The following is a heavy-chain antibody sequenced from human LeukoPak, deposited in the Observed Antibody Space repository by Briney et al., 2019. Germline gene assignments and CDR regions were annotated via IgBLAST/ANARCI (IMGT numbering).Heavy chain of an antibody. CDR1: GLTFDDYA. CDR3: AKDRTRGSSNFDY. V-gene: IGHV3-9*01. J-gene: IGHJ4*02. CDR2: ISWNSGSI. Sequence: GRSLRLSCAASGLTFDDYAMHWVRQAPGKGLEWVSGISWNSGSIGYADSVKGRFTISRDNAKNSLYLQMNSLRAEDTALYYCAKDRTRGSSNFDYWGQGTLVTVSS. D-gene: IGHD6-19*01.